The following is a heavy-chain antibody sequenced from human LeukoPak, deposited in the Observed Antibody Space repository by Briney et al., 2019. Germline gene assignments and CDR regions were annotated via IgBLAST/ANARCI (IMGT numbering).Heavy chain of an antibody. Sequence: GGSLRLSCAASGFTFSSYSMNWVRQAPGKGLEWVSSISSSSSYIYYADSVKGRFTISRDNAKNSLYLQMNSLRAEDTAVYYCARDRPAYSGYDFDYWGQGTLVTVSS. V-gene: IGHV3-21*01. CDR2: ISSSSSYI. CDR1: GFTFSSYS. CDR3: ARDRPAYSGYDFDY. J-gene: IGHJ4*02. D-gene: IGHD5-12*01.